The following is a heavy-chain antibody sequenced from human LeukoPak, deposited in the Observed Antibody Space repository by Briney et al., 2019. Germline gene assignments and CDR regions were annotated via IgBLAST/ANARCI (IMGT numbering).Heavy chain of an antibody. D-gene: IGHD4-23*01. CDR2: LRGSGDST. CDR1: GFTFSSYA. V-gene: IGHV3-23*01. CDR3: AKDPSAVGTLYYFDY. Sequence: PGGSLRLSCAASGFTFSSYAMSWVRQAPGKGLEWVSTLRGSGDSTYYADSVKGRFTISRDNSKNTLYLQMNSLRADDTAVYYCAKDPSAVGTLYYFDYWGQGTLVTVSS. J-gene: IGHJ4*02.